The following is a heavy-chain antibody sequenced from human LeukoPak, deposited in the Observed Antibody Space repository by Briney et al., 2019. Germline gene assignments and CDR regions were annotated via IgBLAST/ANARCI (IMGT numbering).Heavy chain of an antibody. CDR2: INTNTGNP. CDR1: GYTFTSYA. Sequence: WASVKVSCKASGYTFTSYAMHWVGQAPGEGLEWMGWINTNTGNPTYAQGFTGRFVFSLDTSVSTAYLQISSLKAEDTAVYYCATFYYDSSGSGGDYWGQGTLVTVSS. J-gene: IGHJ4*02. V-gene: IGHV7-4-1*02. CDR3: ATFYYDSSGSGGDY. D-gene: IGHD3-22*01.